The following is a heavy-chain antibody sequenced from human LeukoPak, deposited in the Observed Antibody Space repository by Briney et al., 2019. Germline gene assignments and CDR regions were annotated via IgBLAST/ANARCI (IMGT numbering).Heavy chain of an antibody. Sequence: GASVKVSCKAFGYTFTGYWMHWVRQAPGQGPGWMGVISPSGGSTIYAQKFKGRVTLTRDMSTSTDYLELSSLRSEDTAVYYCARALGTYYDFWSGYPRDDYWGQGTLVTVSS. CDR3: ARALGTYYDFWSGYPRDDY. CDR2: ISPSGGST. D-gene: IGHD3-3*01. V-gene: IGHV1-46*01. CDR1: GYTFTGYW. J-gene: IGHJ4*02.